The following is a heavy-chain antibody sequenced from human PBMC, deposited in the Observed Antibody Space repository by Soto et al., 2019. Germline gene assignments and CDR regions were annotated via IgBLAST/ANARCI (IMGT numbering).Heavy chain of an antibody. D-gene: IGHD4-17*01. CDR1: GFTFSSYG. CDR2: ISYDGSNK. J-gene: IGHJ4*02. V-gene: IGHV3-30*03. CDR3: ARESDYGNFDY. Sequence: QVQLVESGGGVVQPGRALRLSCAASGFTFSSYGMHWVRQAPGKGLEWVAVISYDGSNKYYADSVKGRFTISRHNSKNTLYLEMNSLRAEDTAVYYCARESDYGNFDYWGQGTLVTVSS.